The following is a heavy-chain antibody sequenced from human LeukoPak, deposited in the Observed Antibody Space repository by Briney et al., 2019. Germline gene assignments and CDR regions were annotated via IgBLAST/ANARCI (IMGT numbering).Heavy chain of an antibody. CDR2: IYYSGST. CDR1: GGSISNGVYY. D-gene: IGHD2-15*01. Sequence: SETLSLTCTVSGGSISNGVYYWSWIRQHPGKGLEWIGYIYYSGSTYYSPSFKSRLTMSVDTSKNQFSLKLSSVTAADTAVYYCARDLGGGSFDFWGQGTLVTVSS. CDR3: ARDLGGGSFDF. J-gene: IGHJ4*02. V-gene: IGHV4-31*03.